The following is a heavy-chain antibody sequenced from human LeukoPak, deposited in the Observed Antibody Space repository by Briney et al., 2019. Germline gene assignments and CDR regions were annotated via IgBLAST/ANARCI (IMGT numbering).Heavy chain of an antibody. CDR2: IYHSETT. CDR3: ARNGGNSDVDN. J-gene: IGHJ4*02. CDR1: GGSISSSNW. D-gene: IGHD4-23*01. V-gene: IGHV4-4*02. Sequence: PSETLSLTCAVSGGSISSSNWWTWVRQPPGKGLEWIGEIYHSETTNYNSSLKSRVTISLDKSKNQFSLKLSSVTAADTAVYYCARNGGNSDVDNWGQGTLVTVAS.